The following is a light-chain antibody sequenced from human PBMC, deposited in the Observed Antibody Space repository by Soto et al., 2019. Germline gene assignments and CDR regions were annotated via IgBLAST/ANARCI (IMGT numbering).Light chain of an antibody. J-gene: IGKJ1*01. CDR3: QQYESFPRT. CDR2: KAS. CDR1: QSINTY. V-gene: IGKV1-5*03. Sequence: DIQMTQSPSTLSASVGDRVTITCRASQSINTYLAWYQQKPGKAPKLLIYKASTLESGVPSRFSGSGSGTEFTLSISSLQPDDFATYYCQQYESFPRTFGQGTKVEIK.